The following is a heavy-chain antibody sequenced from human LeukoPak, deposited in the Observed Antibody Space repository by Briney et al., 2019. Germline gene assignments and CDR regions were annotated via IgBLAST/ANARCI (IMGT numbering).Heavy chain of an antibody. V-gene: IGHV3-30*02. CDR3: AKDDPLGDYVTR. J-gene: IGHJ4*02. CDR2: IRYDGSNK. D-gene: IGHD4-17*01. CDR1: GFTFSSYG. Sequence: PGGSLRLSCAASGFTFSSYGMHWVRQAPGKGLEWVAFIRYDGSNKYYADSVKGRFAISRDNSKNTLYLQMNSLRAEDTAVYYCAKDDPLGDYVTRWGQGTLVTVSS.